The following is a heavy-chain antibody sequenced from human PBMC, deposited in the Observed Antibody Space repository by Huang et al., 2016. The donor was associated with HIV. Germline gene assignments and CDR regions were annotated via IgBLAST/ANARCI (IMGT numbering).Heavy chain of an antibody. J-gene: IGHJ4*02. CDR1: GGTFSSYA. Sequence: KKPGSSVKVSCKASGGTFSSYAISWVRQAPGQGLEWMGGIIPIFGTANYAQKFQGRVTITADESTSTAYMELSSLRSEDTAVYYCARVESRRYYDSSGYYYWGQGTLVTVSS. CDR3: ARVESRRYYDSSGYYY. CDR2: IIPIFGTA. D-gene: IGHD3-22*01. V-gene: IGHV1-69*01.